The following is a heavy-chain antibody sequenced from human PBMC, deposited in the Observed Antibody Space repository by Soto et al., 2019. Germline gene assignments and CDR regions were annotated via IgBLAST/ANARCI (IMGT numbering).Heavy chain of an antibody. CDR2: LTPDGTTT. V-gene: IGHV3-74*01. CDR3: TMDLTGERDS. CDR1: GFTFSYYW. J-gene: IGHJ4*02. D-gene: IGHD7-27*01. Sequence: EVQLVESGGGLVQPGGSLRLSCAASGFTFSYYWMHWVRQAPGKGLVWVSRLTPDGTTTNYPDSVKGRFTVSRDNARNTLYLQMNSLRVEDTAVYYCTMDLTGERDSWGQGTLVTVSS.